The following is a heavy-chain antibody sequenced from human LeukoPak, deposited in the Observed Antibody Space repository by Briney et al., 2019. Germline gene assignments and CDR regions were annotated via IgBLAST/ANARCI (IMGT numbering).Heavy chain of an antibody. Sequence: SETLSLTCTVSGGSISSSSYYWGWIRQPPGKGLERIGSIYYSGSTYYNPSLKSRVTISVDTSKNQFSLKLSSVTAADTAVYYCARRRYCSGGSCKRDYYYGMDVWGQGTTATVSS. J-gene: IGHJ6*02. CDR2: IYYSGST. CDR3: ARRRYCSGGSCKRDYYYGMDV. V-gene: IGHV4-39*01. D-gene: IGHD2-15*01. CDR1: GGSISSSSYY.